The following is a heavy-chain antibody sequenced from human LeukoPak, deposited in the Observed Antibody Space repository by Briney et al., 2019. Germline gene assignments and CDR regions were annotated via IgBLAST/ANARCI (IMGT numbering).Heavy chain of an antibody. V-gene: IGHV3-74*01. CDR1: GFTFSDYY. CDR3: VRGADTGYSSDS. Sequence: PGGSLRLSCAASGFTFSDYYMSWIRQAPGKGLEWVSRINSDGRSTNYADSVKGRFSISRDNAENTLYLQMNSLRVEDTAVYYCVRGADTGYSSDSWGQGTLVTVSS. CDR2: INSDGRST. D-gene: IGHD3-9*01. J-gene: IGHJ4*02.